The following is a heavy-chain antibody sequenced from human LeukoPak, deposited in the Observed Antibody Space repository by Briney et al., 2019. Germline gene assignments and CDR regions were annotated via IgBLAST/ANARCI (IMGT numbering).Heavy chain of an antibody. D-gene: IGHD6-19*01. Sequence: GGSLRLSCAASGFTFSSYGMRWVRQAPGKGLEWVAVISYDGSNKYYADSVKGRFTISRDNSKNTLYLQMNSLRAEDTAVYYCAKDESSGWYFYYYGMDVWGQGTTVTVSS. CDR2: ISYDGSNK. V-gene: IGHV3-30*18. J-gene: IGHJ6*02. CDR3: AKDESSGWYFYYYGMDV. CDR1: GFTFSSYG.